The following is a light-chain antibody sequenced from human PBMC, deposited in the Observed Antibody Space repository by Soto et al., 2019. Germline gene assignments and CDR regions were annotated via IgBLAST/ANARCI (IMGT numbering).Light chain of an antibody. CDR1: QSVSSDW. V-gene: IGKV3-20*01. Sequence: TVLTQSPGTLSLSPGERAALSCRASQSVSSDWLAWYQQKPGQPPRLLIYGASNRATGILDRFSGSGSGTDFTLTISRLEPEDFAFYFCQDYHGSPPTFGQGTMVEIK. CDR2: GAS. J-gene: IGKJ1*01. CDR3: QDYHGSPPT.